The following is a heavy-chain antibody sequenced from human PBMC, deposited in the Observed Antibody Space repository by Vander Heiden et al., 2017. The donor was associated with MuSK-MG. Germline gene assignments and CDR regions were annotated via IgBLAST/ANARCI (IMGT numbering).Heavy chain of an antibody. CDR2: INPNSGGT. V-gene: IGHV1-2*02. CDR3: ARISPYCSSTSCYAFDI. J-gene: IGHJ3*02. CDR1: GYTFTGYY. Sequence: QVQLVQSGAEVKQPGASVKVSCKASGYTFTGYYMHGVRQAPGQGLEWMGWINPNSGGTNYAQKFQGRVTMTRDTSISTAYMELSRLRSDDTAVYYCARISPYCSSTSCYAFDIWGQGTMVTVSS. D-gene: IGHD2-2*01.